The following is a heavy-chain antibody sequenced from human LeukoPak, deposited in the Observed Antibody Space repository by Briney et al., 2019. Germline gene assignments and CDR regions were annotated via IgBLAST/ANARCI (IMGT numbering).Heavy chain of an antibody. V-gene: IGHV7-4-1*02. Sequence: ASVKVSCKASGYAFSSYAMNWVRQVPGQGLEWMGWINTNTGNPTYAQGFTGRFVFSLDTSVSTAYLQISGLKAEDTAVYYCARGLGCSAGSCYPNYYYYYMDGWGKGTTVTVSS. CDR1: GYAFSSYA. CDR3: ARGLGCSAGSCYPNYYYYYMDG. CDR2: INTNTGNP. D-gene: IGHD2-15*01. J-gene: IGHJ6*03.